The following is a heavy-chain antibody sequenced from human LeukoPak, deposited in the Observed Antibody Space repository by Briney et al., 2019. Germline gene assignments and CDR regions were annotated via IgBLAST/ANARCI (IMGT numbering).Heavy chain of an antibody. CDR2: ISSSSTI. CDR3: MRQGLGGAGR. Sequence: GGSLRLSCAASGFTFSSYSMNWVRQAPGKGLEWVSYISSSSTIYYADSVKGRFTISRDNAKNSLYLQMNSLRAEDTAVYYCMRQGLGGAGRWGQGTLVTVSS. J-gene: IGHJ4*02. CDR1: GFTFSSYS. D-gene: IGHD6-19*01. V-gene: IGHV3-48*04.